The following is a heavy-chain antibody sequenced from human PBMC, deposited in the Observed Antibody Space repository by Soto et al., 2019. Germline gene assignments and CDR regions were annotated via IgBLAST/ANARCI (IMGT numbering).Heavy chain of an antibody. Sequence: QVQLQESGPGLVKPSETLSLTCTVSGGSISSYYWSWIRQPPGKGLEWIGYIYYSGSTNYNPSLKSRVTISVDTSKNQFSLKLSSVTAADTAVYYCARDVADWNEEPRVYFDYWGQGTLVTVSS. J-gene: IGHJ4*02. CDR3: ARDVADWNEEPRVYFDY. V-gene: IGHV4-59*01. CDR1: GGSISSYY. D-gene: IGHD1-1*01. CDR2: IYYSGST.